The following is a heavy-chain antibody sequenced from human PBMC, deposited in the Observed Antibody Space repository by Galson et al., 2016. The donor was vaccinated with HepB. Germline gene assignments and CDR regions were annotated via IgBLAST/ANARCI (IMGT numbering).Heavy chain of an antibody. J-gene: IGHJ4*02. CDR2: IYYSGST. V-gene: IGHV4-31*03. Sequence: TLSLTCTVSGGSINSGGYYWSWIRQHPGKGLEWIGYIYYSGSTFYNPSLKSRVIISVDTSKNQFSLNLSSVTAADTAVYYCARGDPVQFLEWLEGYYFEYWGQGALVTVSS. CDR3: ARGDPVQFLEWLEGYYFEY. D-gene: IGHD3-3*01. CDR1: GGSINSGGYY.